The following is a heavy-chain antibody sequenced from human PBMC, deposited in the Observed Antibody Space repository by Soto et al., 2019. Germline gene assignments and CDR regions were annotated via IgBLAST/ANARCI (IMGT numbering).Heavy chain of an antibody. V-gene: IGHV3-53*01. Sequence: GGSLRLPCAASGVTASGNFMSWVRKAPGKGLEWVSVIYSGGSTYYAKSVKVRFTISSDNSNNTLYLQMNSLRAEDTAVYYCARESALTGTKFYYCGMDVWCQGTTLTVS. D-gene: IGHD1-20*01. CDR3: ARESALTGTKFYYCGMDV. CDR1: GVTASGNF. J-gene: IGHJ6*02. CDR2: IYSGGST.